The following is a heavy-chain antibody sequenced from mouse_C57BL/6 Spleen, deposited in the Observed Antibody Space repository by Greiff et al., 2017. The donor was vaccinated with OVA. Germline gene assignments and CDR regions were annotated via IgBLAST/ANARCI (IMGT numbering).Heavy chain of an antibody. D-gene: IGHD1-1*01. CDR1: GYTFTSYW. J-gene: IGHJ2*01. Sequence: QVQLQQPGAELVKPGASVKMSCKASGYTFTSYWITWVKQRPGQGLEWIGDIYPGSGSTNYNEKFKSKATLTVDTSSSTAYMQLSRLTYEDTAVYYCARLSTTVSLDDWGQGTTLTVSS. CDR2: IYPGSGST. V-gene: IGHV1-55*01. CDR3: ARLSTTVSLDD.